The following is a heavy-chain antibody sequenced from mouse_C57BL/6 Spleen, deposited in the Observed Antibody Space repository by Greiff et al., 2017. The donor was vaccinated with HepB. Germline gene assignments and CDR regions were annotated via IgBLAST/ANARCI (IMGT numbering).Heavy chain of an antibody. D-gene: IGHD4-1*01. J-gene: IGHJ3*01. V-gene: IGHV3-6*01. Sequence: DVKLQESGPGLVKPSQSLSLTCSVTGYSITSGYYWNWIRQFPGNKLEWMGYISYDGSNNYNPSLKNRISITRDTSKNQFFLKLNSVTTEDTATYYCARWDGWFAYWGQGTLVTVSA. CDR1: GYSITSGYY. CDR3: ARWDGWFAY. CDR2: ISYDGSN.